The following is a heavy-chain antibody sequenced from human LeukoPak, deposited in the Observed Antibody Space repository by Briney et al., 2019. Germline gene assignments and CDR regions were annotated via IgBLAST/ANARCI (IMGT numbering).Heavy chain of an antibody. D-gene: IGHD5-18*01. CDR3: ARDVDTATDQINDY. V-gene: IGHV1-18*04. Sequence: AASVKVSCKASRCTFTSHGLSWVRHAPGQGLEWMGWVSTYNGNTNYVPKYQGRVTMTTDTSTSTAYMELRSLRSDDTAVYYCARDVDTATDQINDYWGQGTLVTVSS. CDR1: RCTFTSHG. J-gene: IGHJ4*02. CDR2: VSTYNGNT.